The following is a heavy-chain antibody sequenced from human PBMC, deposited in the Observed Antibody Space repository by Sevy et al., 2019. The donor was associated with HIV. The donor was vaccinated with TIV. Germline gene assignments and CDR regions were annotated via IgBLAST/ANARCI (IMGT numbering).Heavy chain of an antibody. V-gene: IGHV4-59*08. Sequence: SETLSLTCTVSGGSITSLYWNWIRQPPGKGLEWIANIYYNGHINYNPSLKSRVTLSLVTSKNQFYLRLSSLTAADTAMYYCAGENAWGRGYSWGQGTLVTVSS. CDR2: IYYNGHI. D-gene: IGHD1-26*01. CDR1: GGSITSLY. J-gene: IGHJ4*02. CDR3: AGENAWGRGYS.